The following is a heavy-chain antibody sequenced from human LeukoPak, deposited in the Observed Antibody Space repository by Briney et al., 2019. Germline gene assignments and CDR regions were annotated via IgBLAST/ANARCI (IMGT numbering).Heavy chain of an antibody. D-gene: IGHD3-10*01. CDR3: ARDALILLWFGELFMDV. J-gene: IGHJ6*03. CDR2: IKQDGSDK. CDR1: GFSFSRYC. V-gene: IGHV3-7*01. Sequence: PGGSLRLSCAASGFSFSRYCMSWVRQAPGKGLEWVADIKQDGSDKYYVDSVKGRFTISRDNAKKSLYLQMNILRAEDTAVYYCARDALILLWFGELFMDVWGKGTTVTVSS.